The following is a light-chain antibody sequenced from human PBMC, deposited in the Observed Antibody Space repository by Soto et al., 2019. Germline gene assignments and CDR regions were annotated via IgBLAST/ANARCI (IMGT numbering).Light chain of an antibody. V-gene: IGKV3-20*01. CDR3: QLFDDSLFT. J-gene: IGKJ3*01. CDR1: QTVSNNY. Sequence: IVLTQSPGILSLSPGERATLSCRASQTVSNNYLAWYQQRPGQVPRLLIFSASTRATGIPDRFSGSGSGTDVTLTISRLEPDDFAVYYCQLFDDSLFTFGPGTKVDV. CDR2: SAS.